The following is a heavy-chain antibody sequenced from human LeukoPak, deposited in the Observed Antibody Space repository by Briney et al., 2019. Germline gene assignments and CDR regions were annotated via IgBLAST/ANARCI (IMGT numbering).Heavy chain of an antibody. CDR3: ARDTSPRIAAIYYDAFDI. Sequence: GGSLRLSCTTSGFTFRAYGLGGFPRAPGKGRRGWAKITKLGSKENYVDSVKGRFTISRDNAKNSLYLEMSSLRGEDTALYYCARDTSPRIAAIYYDAFDIWGQGTMVTVSS. J-gene: IGHJ3*02. V-gene: IGHV3-7*01. CDR1: GFTFRAYG. D-gene: IGHD6-13*01. CDR2: ITKLGSKE.